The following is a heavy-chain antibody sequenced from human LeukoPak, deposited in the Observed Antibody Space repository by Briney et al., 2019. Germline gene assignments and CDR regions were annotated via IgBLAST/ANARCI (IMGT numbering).Heavy chain of an antibody. CDR1: GYKFTNYW. V-gene: IGHV5-51*01. CDR2: IYPRDSDT. Sequence: GESLKISCKGSGYKFTNYWIAWVRQMPGQGLEWLGIIYPRDSDTRYSPSFQGQVSISVDTSIDTAYLQWSSVKASDTAMYYCARHYYGSGSYSDYWGQGTLVTVSS. J-gene: IGHJ4*02. CDR3: ARHYYGSGSYSDY. D-gene: IGHD3-10*01.